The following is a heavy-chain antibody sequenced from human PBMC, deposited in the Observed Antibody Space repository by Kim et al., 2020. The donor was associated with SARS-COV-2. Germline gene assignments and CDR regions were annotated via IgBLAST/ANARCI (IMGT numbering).Heavy chain of an antibody. J-gene: IGHJ5*02. V-gene: IGHV4-59*01. CDR2: IYYSGST. CDR3: AREKHITIFGVVMSPSWFDP. D-gene: IGHD3-3*01. CDR1: GGSISSYY. Sequence: SETLSLTCTVSGGSISSYYWSWIRQPPGKGLEWIGYIYYSGSTNYNPSLKSRVTISVDTSKNQFSLKLSSVTAADTAVYYCAREKHITIFGVVMSPSWFDPWGQGTLVTVSS.